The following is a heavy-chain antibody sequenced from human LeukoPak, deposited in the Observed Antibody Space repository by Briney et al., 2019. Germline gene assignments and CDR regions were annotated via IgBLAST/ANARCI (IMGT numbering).Heavy chain of an antibody. CDR3: ARDQYLSSRELRFLEWYGRYGMDV. CDR2: INPNSGGT. Sequence: GASVKVSCKASGYTFTGYYMHWVRQAPGQGLEWMGWINPNSGGTNYAQKFQGRVTMTRDTSTSTVYMELSSLRSEDTAVYYCARDQYLSSRELRFLEWYGRYGMDVWGQGTTVTVSS. J-gene: IGHJ6*02. CDR1: GYTFTGYY. V-gene: IGHV1-2*02. D-gene: IGHD3-3*01.